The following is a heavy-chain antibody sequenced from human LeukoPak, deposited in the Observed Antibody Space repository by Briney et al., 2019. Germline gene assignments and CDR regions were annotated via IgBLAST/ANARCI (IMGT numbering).Heavy chain of an antibody. J-gene: IGHJ5*02. Sequence: GGSLRLSCAASGFTFSSYVMSWVRQAPGKGLEWVSYISSSGSTIYYADSVKGRFTISRDNAKNSLYLQMNSLRAEDTAVYYCARGGPYSSGWYGRNWFDPWGQGTLVTVSS. CDR1: GFTFSSYV. V-gene: IGHV3-48*03. CDR2: ISSSGSTI. CDR3: ARGGPYSSGWYGRNWFDP. D-gene: IGHD6-19*01.